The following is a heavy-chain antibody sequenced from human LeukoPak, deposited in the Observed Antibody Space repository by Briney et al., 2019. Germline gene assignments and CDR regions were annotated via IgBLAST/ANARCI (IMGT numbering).Heavy chain of an antibody. J-gene: IGHJ1*01. CDR1: GFTFSSYS. CDR3: ARDYSSGWYAEYFQH. CDR2: IKQDGSQK. V-gene: IGHV3-7*05. Sequence: GGSLRLSCAASGFTFSSYSMNWVRQAPGKGLEWVANIKQDGSQKYYVDSVKGRFTISRDNAKNSLYLQMNSLRAEDTAVYYCARDYSSGWYAEYFQHWGQGTLVTVSS. D-gene: IGHD6-19*01.